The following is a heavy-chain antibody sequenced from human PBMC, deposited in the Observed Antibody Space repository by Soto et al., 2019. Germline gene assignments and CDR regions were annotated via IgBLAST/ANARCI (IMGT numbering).Heavy chain of an antibody. D-gene: IGHD2-15*01. V-gene: IGHV1-8*01. CDR3: ARDSVTTTSRTYCSGGSCYSDY. J-gene: IGHJ4*02. Sequence: ASVKVSCKASGYTFTSYDINWVRQATGQGLEWMGWMNPNSGNTGYAQKFQGRVTMTRNTSMSTAYMELSSLRSDDTAVYYCARDSVTTTSRTYCSGGSCYSDYCGQGTLVTVSS. CDR1: GYTFTSYD. CDR2: MNPNSGNT.